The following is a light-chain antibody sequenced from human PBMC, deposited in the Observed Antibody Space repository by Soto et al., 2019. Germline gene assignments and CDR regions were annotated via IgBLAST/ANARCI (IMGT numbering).Light chain of an antibody. CDR3: QQYKKWPRT. CDR1: QSVSDK. V-gene: IGKV3-15*01. J-gene: IGKJ1*01. Sequence: EIVLTQSPATVSVSPGERATLSCRASQSVSDKLAWYQQKPGQAPRLLIYHASARATGIPARFSGSGSGTEFTLTISSLQSEDFAVYYCQQYKKWPRTFGHGTKVDIK. CDR2: HAS.